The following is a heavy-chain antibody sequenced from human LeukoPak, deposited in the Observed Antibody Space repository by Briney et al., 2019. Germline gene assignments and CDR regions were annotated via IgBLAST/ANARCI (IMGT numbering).Heavy chain of an antibody. CDR2: INHSGGST. J-gene: IGHJ6*03. V-gene: IGHV1-46*01. D-gene: IGHD3-10*01. CDR1: GYTFTSYN. CDR3: ARVGHYGSGSYYRSKKSYYYYMDV. Sequence: GASVKVSCKASGYTFTSYNMHWARQAPGQGLEWMGIINHSGGSTNYAQKFQGRVTMTRDTSTSTAYMELSSLRSEDTAVYYCARVGHYGSGSYYRSKKSYYYYMDVWGKGTTVTVSS.